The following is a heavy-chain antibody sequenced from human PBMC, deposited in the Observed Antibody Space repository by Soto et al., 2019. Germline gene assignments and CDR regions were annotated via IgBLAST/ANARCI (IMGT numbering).Heavy chain of an antibody. Sequence: QVLLQESGPGLVKASQTLSLDCTVSGDPIGSGDFYWTWIRQTPERGLEWIGNIHHSGTTSYNPSLRNRISISMDTSRNVFSLSLTSVTVADAAVYFCARDLLVFDSSGFHFWGPGILVSV. CDR1: GDPIGSGDFY. J-gene: IGHJ4*01. CDR2: IHHSGTT. CDR3: ARDLLVFDSSGFHF. D-gene: IGHD3-22*01. V-gene: IGHV4-30-4*01.